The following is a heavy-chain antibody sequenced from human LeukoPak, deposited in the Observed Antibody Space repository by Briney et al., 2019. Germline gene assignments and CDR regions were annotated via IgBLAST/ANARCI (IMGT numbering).Heavy chain of an antibody. J-gene: IGHJ6*02. V-gene: IGHV3-23*01. Sequence: GGSLRLSCAASGFTFSSSAMSWVRQAPGKGLEWVSAISNNGGYTYYADSVQGRFTISRDNSKSTLCLQMNSLRAEDTAVYYCAKRTHVLQFSVYYYSMDVWGQGTTVTVSS. CDR3: AKRTHVLQFSVYYYSMDV. D-gene: IGHD3-3*01. CDR2: ISNNGGYT. CDR1: GFTFSSSA.